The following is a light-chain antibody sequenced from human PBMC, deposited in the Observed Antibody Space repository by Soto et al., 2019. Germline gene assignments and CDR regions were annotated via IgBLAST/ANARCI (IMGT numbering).Light chain of an antibody. CDR1: QSVSTY. Sequence: VVLTQSPHPPSLSAGVTATFSSSASQSVSTYLAWYQQKPGQAHRLIIYDASNRATGIPARFSGSGCGTDFTLTISSLEPEDFVVYYCQQHNDWPTTTFGQGTKVDIK. J-gene: IGKJ3*01. CDR2: DAS. V-gene: IGKV3-11*01. CDR3: QQHNDWPTTT.